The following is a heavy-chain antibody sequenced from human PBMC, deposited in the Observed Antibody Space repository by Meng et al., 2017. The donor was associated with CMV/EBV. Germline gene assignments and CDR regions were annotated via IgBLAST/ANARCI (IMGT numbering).Heavy chain of an antibody. CDR1: GYTFTSYG. Sequence: ASVKVSCKASGYTFTSYGISWVRQAPGQGLEWMGWISAYNGNTNYAQKLQSRVTMTTDTSTSTAYMELRSLRSDDTAVYYCARDAYYDFWSGYYTGGVYYFDYWGQGTLVTVSS. CDR2: ISAYNGNT. D-gene: IGHD3-3*01. V-gene: IGHV1-18*01. J-gene: IGHJ4*02. CDR3: ARDAYYDFWSGYYTGGVYYFDY.